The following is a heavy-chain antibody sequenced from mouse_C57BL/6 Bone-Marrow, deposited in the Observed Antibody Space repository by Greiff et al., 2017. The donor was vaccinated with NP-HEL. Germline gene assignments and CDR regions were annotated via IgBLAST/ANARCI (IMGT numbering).Heavy chain of an antibody. Sequence: VHLQHYGPELVKPGASVKISCKASGYAFSSSWMNWVKQRPGKGLAWIGRIYPGDGDTNYNGKFKGKATLTADKSSSTAYMQLSSLTSEDSAVYFCAHYYGSSLYWYFDVWGTGTTVTVSS. CDR1: GYAFSSSW. CDR2: IYPGDGDT. V-gene: IGHV1-82*01. J-gene: IGHJ1*03. CDR3: AHYYGSSLYWYFDV. D-gene: IGHD1-1*01.